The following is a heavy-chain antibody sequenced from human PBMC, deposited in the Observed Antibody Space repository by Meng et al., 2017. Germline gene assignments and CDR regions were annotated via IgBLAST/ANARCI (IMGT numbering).Heavy chain of an antibody. CDR3: ARNFKNYYDSSGANDY. CDR1: GFTVSSNY. V-gene: IGHV3-11*01. CDR2: INSGGSSM. Sequence: GESLKISCAASGFTVSSNYMSWIRQTPGKGLEWLSYINSGGSSMYHADSVKGRFTISRDNAKNSLFLQMNSLRADDTAVYYCARNFKNYYDSSGANDYWGQGTLVTVSS. J-gene: IGHJ4*02. D-gene: IGHD3-22*01.